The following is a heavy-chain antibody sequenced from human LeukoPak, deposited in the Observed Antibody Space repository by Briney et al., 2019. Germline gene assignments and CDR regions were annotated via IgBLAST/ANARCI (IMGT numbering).Heavy chain of an antibody. V-gene: IGHV4-39*07. CDR3: ARDHCTNGVCYIMGRVYWFDP. CDR1: GGSLSSSSYY. Sequence: SETLSLTCTVSGGSLSSSSYYWGWIRQPPGKGLEWIGSIYYSGSTYYNPSLKSRVTISVDTSKNQFSLKLSSVTAADTAVYYCARDHCTNGVCYIMGRVYWFDPWGQGTLVTVSS. D-gene: IGHD2-8*01. CDR2: IYYSGST. J-gene: IGHJ5*02.